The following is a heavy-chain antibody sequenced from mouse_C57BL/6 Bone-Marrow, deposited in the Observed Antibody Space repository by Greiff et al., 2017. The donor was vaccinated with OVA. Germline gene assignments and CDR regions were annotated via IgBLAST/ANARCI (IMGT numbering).Heavy chain of an antibody. CDR2: INPNYGTT. D-gene: IGHD2-2*01. J-gene: IGHJ3*01. CDR3: AGATMVTRGAWFAY. Sequence: LVESGPELVKLGASVKISCKASGYSFTDYNMNWVKQSNGKSLEWIGVINPNYGTTSYNQKFKGKATLTVDQSSSTAYMQLNSLTSEDSAVYYCAGATMVTRGAWFAYWGQGTLVTVSA. CDR1: GYSFTDYN. V-gene: IGHV1-39*01.